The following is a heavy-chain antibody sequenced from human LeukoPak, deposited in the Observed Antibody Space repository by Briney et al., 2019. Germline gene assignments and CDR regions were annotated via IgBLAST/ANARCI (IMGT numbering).Heavy chain of an antibody. CDR1: GYTFTSYY. CDR3: ARGYCSSTSCYDYYFDY. Sequence: ASVKVSCKASGYTFTSYYMHWVRQAPGQGLEWMGWINTNTGNPTYAQGFTGRFVFSLDTSVSTAYLQISSLKAEDTAVYYCARGYCSSTSCYDYYFDYWGQGTLVTVSS. J-gene: IGHJ4*02. CDR2: INTNTGNP. D-gene: IGHD2-2*01. V-gene: IGHV7-4-1*02.